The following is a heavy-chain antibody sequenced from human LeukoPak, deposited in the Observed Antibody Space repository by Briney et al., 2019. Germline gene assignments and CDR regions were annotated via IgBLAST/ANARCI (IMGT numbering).Heavy chain of an antibody. CDR2: IHHSGTP. V-gene: IGHV4-34*01. J-gene: IGHJ4*02. CDR3: ARETPPTLFDH. Sequence: SETLSLTCAVYGGSFNGFYWSWIRQPPGKGLKWNGKIHHSGTPNYHPHLKSRVTKSVDTSKNPFSLKLGSVTAGDTAVYYCARETPPTLFDHWGEGTLLSVSS. CDR1: GGSFNGFY.